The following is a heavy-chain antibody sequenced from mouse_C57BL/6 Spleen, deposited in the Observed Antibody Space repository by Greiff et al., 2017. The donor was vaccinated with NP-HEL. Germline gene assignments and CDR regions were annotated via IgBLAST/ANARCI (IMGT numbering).Heavy chain of an antibody. J-gene: IGHJ2*01. CDR3: ARDSSGYLDY. CDR2: INPNNGGT. D-gene: IGHD3-2*02. Sequence: EVQLQESGPELVKPGASVKIPCKASGYTFTDYNMDWVKQSHGKSLEWIGDINPNNGGTIYNQKFKGKATLTVDKSSSTAYMELRSLTSEDTAVYYCARDSSGYLDYWGQGTTLTVSS. CDR1: GYTFTDYN. V-gene: IGHV1-18*01.